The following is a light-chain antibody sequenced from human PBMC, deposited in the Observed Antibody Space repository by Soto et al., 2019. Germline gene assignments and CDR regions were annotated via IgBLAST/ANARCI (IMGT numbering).Light chain of an antibody. CDR1: QSISSY. CDR3: QQSYSTPPIT. Sequence: DIQVTQSPSSLSASVVDRVTVSCGXSQSISSYLNWYQQKPGKAPKLLIYAASSLQSGVPSRFSGSGSGTDFTLTISSLQPEDFATYYCQQSYSTPPITFGQGTRLEI. J-gene: IGKJ5*01. V-gene: IGKV1-39*01. CDR2: AAS.